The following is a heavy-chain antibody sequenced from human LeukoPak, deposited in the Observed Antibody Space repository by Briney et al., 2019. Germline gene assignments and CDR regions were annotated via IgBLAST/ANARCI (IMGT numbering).Heavy chain of an antibody. V-gene: IGHV3-30*18. J-gene: IGHJ3*02. CDR3: AKGAPYCSSTSCLVGGFDI. CDR1: GFTFSSYG. D-gene: IGHD2-2*01. CDR2: IWYGGSNK. Sequence: GRSLRLSCAASGFTFSSYGMHWVREAPGKGLEWVAVIWYGGSNKYYADSVKGRFTISRDNSKSTLYLQMNSLRAEDTAVYYCAKGAPYCSSTSCLVGGFDIWGQGTMVTVSS.